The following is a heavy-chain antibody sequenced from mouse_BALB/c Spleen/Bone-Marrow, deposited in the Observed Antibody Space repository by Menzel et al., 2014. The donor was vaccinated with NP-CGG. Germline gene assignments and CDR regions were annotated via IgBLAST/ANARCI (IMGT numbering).Heavy chain of an antibody. CDR1: GFDFSRYW. Sequence: EVQLQESGGGLVQPGGSLKLSCAASGFDFSRYWMSWVRQTPGKGLEWIGEINPDSSTINYTPSLKDKFIISRDNAKNTLYLQMSKVRSEDTALYYCARLGYYGYFDYWGQGTSLTVSS. J-gene: IGHJ2*02. V-gene: IGHV4-1*02. D-gene: IGHD2-3*01. CDR2: INPDSSTI. CDR3: ARLGYYGYFDY.